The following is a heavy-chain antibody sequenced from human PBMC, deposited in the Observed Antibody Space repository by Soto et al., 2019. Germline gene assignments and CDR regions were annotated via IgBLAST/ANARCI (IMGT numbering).Heavy chain of an antibody. V-gene: IGHV1-18*01. D-gene: IGHD4-17*01. CDR2: ISAYNGNT. Sequence: QVQLVQSGAEVKKPGASVKVSCKASGYTFTSYGISWVRQAPGQGLEWMGWISAYNGNTNYAQKLQGRVTMTTDTPTSTAYMELRSLRSDDTAVYYCARDNYGDYTYYYGMDVWGQGTTVTVSS. J-gene: IGHJ6*02. CDR1: GYTFTSYG. CDR3: ARDNYGDYTYYYGMDV.